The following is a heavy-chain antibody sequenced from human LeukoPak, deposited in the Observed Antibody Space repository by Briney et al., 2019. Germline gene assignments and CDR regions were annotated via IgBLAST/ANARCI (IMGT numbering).Heavy chain of an antibody. D-gene: IGHD4-23*01. J-gene: IGHJ2*01. V-gene: IGHV4-59*10. Sequence: SETLSLTCAVYGGSFSGYYWSWIRQPAGKGLEWIGRIYTSGSTNYNPSLKSRVTISVDTSKNQFSLKLSSVTAADTAVYYCARYYGGKSAYWYFDLWGRGTLVTVSS. CDR3: ARYYGGKSAYWYFDL. CDR1: GGSFSGYY. CDR2: IYTSGST.